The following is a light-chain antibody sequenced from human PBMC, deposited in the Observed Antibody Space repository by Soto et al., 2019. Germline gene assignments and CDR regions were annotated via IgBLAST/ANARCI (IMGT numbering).Light chain of an antibody. CDR1: ESISRH. J-gene: IGKJ5*01. CDR2: AAS. Sequence: DIQMTQSPSSLSASVGDRVTITCRASESISRHLNWYQQKPGKAPKLMIYAASSLQNGVPSRFSGSGSGTDFTINISNLQPEDFETYYCQQSDSTLSITFGQGTRLEIK. V-gene: IGKV1-39*01. CDR3: QQSDSTLSIT.